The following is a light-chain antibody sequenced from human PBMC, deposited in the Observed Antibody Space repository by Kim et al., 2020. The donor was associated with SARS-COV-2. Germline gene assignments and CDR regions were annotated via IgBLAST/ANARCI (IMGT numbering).Light chain of an antibody. CDR3: LQYDNPPST. CDR1: QDISNY. V-gene: IGKV1-33*01. Sequence: DIQLTQSPSSLSASVGDRVTITCHASQDISNYLNWYQQKPGEAPKLLIYDTSNLETGVPSRFSGSGSGTDFTFTISSLQPEDIATYYRLQYDNPPSTFGQGTELEI. CDR2: DTS. J-gene: IGKJ2*01.